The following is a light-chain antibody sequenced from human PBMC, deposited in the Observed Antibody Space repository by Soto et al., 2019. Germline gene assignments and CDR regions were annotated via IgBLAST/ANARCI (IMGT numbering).Light chain of an antibody. V-gene: IGKV1-5*03. CDR1: ETINTL. Sequence: DIQMTQSPSTLSASVGDRVTLTCRASETINTLLAWYQQKPGKAPKLLIYEASSLHSGVPSRFSGSGSGTEFTLTVSSLQSDDFATYYCQQYYSYPWTFGQGTKVEIK. J-gene: IGKJ1*01. CDR2: EAS. CDR3: QQYYSYPWT.